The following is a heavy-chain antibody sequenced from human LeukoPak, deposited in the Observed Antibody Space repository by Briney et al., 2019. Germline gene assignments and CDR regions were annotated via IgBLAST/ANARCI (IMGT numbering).Heavy chain of an antibody. D-gene: IGHD3-3*01. Sequence: SETLSLTCTVSGGSISSYYWSWIRQPPGKGLEWIGYIYYSGSTNYNPSLKSRVTISVDTSKNQFSLKLSSVTAADTAVYYCARGLTHYDFWSGYGYWGQGTLVTVSS. J-gene: IGHJ4*02. CDR3: ARGLTHYDFWSGYGY. CDR2: IYYSGST. V-gene: IGHV4-59*12. CDR1: GGSISSYY.